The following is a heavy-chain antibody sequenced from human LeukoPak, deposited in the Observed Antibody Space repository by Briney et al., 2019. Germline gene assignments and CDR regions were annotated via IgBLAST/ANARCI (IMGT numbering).Heavy chain of an antibody. J-gene: IGHJ5*02. V-gene: IGHV4-59*01. D-gene: IGHD2-15*01. CDR3: ARPYCSGGSCPLSP. CDR2: IYYSGST. Sequence: SETLSLTCTVSGGSISSSYWCCVRQPPGAGLEWMEYIYYSGSTNYNPSLNSRVTISVDTSKKQFSLKLSSVTAADTAVYYCARPYCSGGSCPLSPWGQGTLVTVSS. CDR1: GGSISSSY.